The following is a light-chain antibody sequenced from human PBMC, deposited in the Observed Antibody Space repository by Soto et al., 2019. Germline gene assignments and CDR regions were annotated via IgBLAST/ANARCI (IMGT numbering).Light chain of an antibody. Sequence: QSVLTQPPSASGTPGQRVTISCSGSSSNIGSNTVNWYQQLPGMAPKLLIYSNNQRPSGVPDRFSGSRSGTSASLAISGLQSEDEGDYYCAAWDDSLNGRGVFGGGTQLTVL. CDR1: SSNIGSNT. V-gene: IGLV1-44*01. CDR3: AAWDDSLNGRGV. CDR2: SNN. J-gene: IGLJ3*02.